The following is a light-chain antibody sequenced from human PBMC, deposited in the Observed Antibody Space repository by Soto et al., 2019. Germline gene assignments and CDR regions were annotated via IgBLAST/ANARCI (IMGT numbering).Light chain of an antibody. V-gene: IGKV3-20*01. J-gene: IGKJ1*01. CDR1: QSVTSNY. CDR2: GAS. Sequence: ETVLTQSPGTLSLSPGERATLSCRASQSVTSNYLAWYQQKPGQAPRLLMYGASRRATGIPDRFSGSGSGTDFTLTISRLEPEDFAVYYCQQYGTSRTFGQGTKVYIK. CDR3: QQYGTSRT.